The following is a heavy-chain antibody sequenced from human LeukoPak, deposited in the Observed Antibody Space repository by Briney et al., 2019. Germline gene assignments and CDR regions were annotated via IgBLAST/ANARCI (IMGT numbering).Heavy chain of an antibody. J-gene: IGHJ4*02. CDR3: ARGYCSSTSCYRRGLARGY. CDR1: GGSFSGYY. Sequence: PSETLSLTCAVYGGSFSGYYWSWIRQPPGKGLEWIGEINHSGSTNYNPSLKSRVTISVDTSKNQFSLKLSSVTAADTAVYYCARGYCSSTSCYRRGLARGYWGQGTLVTVSS. D-gene: IGHD2-2*01. CDR2: INHSGST. V-gene: IGHV4-34*01.